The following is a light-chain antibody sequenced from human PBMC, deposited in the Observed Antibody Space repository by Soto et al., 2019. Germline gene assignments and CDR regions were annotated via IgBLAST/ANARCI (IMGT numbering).Light chain of an antibody. CDR2: GAS. CDR3: QQYNNRPRT. Sequence: IVMSQKTSTQPVSGGERRTRWCRASQSVSSDLAWYHQKPGQAPRLLIYGASTRATGIPARFSGSGYGTEFTLTFNSLQSEDFAVHYCQQYNNRPRTCGQGTKVDIK. V-gene: IGKV3-15*01. CDR1: QSVSSD. J-gene: IGKJ1*01.